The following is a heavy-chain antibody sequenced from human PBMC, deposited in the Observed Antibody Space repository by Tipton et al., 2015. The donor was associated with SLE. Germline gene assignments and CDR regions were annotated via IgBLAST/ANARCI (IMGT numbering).Heavy chain of an antibody. CDR2: ISYSGTT. Sequence: TLSLTCTVSGGSISRNTFYWAWIRQPPEEGLQWVGSISYSGTTYYNPSLKSRLSISVDTSKNQFSLRLSSVTAADTAVYYCARGMVTWRGAIVGVDVWGQGTTFNISS. CDR1: GGSISRNTFY. CDR3: ARGMVTWRGAIVGVDV. V-gene: IGHV4-39*07. J-gene: IGHJ6*02. D-gene: IGHD2-21*02.